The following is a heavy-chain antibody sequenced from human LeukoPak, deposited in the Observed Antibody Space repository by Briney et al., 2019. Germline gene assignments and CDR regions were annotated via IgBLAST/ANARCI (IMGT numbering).Heavy chain of an antibody. Sequence: GGSLRLSCAASGFTFSSYAMTWVRQAPGKGLEGVSGITGSGGSTYYADAVKGRFTISRDNSKNTLYVQMNGLSAEDTAVYYCASEIIFGSFDYWGQGTLVTVSS. CDR2: ITGSGGST. CDR1: GFTFSSYA. J-gene: IGHJ4*02. CDR3: ASEIIFGSFDY. D-gene: IGHD3-3*01. V-gene: IGHV3-23*01.